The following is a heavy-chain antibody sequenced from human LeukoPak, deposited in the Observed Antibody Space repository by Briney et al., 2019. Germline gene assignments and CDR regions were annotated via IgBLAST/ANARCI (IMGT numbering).Heavy chain of an antibody. CDR2: ITTSTTYI. J-gene: IGHJ4*02. CDR1: GFTFRSYT. CDR3: AKGGYEYDSSGHNYFDY. Sequence: AGGSLRLSCAASGFTFRSYTMNWVRQAPGRGLEWVSSITTSTTYIYYADSVRGRFTISRDNANNSLYLQMNSLRAEDTAVYYCAKGGYEYDSSGHNYFDYWGQGTLVTVSS. D-gene: IGHD3-22*01. V-gene: IGHV3-21*01.